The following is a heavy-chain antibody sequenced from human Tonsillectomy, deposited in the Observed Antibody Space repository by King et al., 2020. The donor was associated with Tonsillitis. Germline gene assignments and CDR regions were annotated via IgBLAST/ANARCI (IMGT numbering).Heavy chain of an antibody. CDR2: ISNIDDIT. D-gene: IGHD4/OR15-4a*01. V-gene: IGHV3-23*04. J-gene: IGHJ4*02. CDR3: AKRFGANSGAFDY. CDR1: GFTFSSYA. Sequence: VQLVESGGGLVQPGESLRLSCAASGFTFSSYAMSWVRQAPGKGLELVSGISNIDDITYYTDSVKGRFTISRDISKNTLYLLMTSLRAEDTAVYYCAKRFGANSGAFDYWGQGTLDSVSS.